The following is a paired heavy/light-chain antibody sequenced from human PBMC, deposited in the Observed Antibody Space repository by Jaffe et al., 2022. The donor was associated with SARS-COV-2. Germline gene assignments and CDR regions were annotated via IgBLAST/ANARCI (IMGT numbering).Light chain of an antibody. CDR1: QSVLYSSNNKNY. Sequence: DIVMTQSPDSLAVSLGERATINCKSSQSVLYSSNNKNYLAWYQQKPGQPPKLLIYWASTRESGVPDRFSGSGSGTDFTLTISGLQAEDVAVYYCHQYYSTPVTFGQGTKVEIK. J-gene: IGKJ2*01. V-gene: IGKV4-1*01. CDR2: WAS. CDR3: HQYYSTPVT.
Heavy chain of an antibody. D-gene: IGHD3-16*01. Sequence: EVQLVESGGGLEKPGRSLRLSCTASGFTFGDYAMSWFRQAPGKGLEWVGFIRSKGNGGTTEYDASVKDRFTISRDDSKSVAYLQMNSLKTEDTAVYFCTRGQLGPFDFWGQGALVTVSS. CDR1: GFTFGDYA. CDR2: IRSKGNGGTT. J-gene: IGHJ4*02. CDR3: TRGQLGPFDF. V-gene: IGHV3-49*05.